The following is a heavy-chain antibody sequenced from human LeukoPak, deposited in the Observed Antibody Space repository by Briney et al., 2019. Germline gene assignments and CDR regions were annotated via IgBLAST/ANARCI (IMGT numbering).Heavy chain of an antibody. CDR1: GFTFSNYA. D-gene: IGHD6-13*01. Sequence: GGSLRLSCAASGFTFSNYAMSWVRQAPGKGLEWVSGIGGSGGSTYYADSVKGRFTISRDNSKNTLYLQMNSLRAEDTAVYYCAKGFIAAAGITDYWGQGTLVTVSS. CDR3: AKGFIAAAGITDY. J-gene: IGHJ4*02. CDR2: IGGSGGST. V-gene: IGHV3-23*01.